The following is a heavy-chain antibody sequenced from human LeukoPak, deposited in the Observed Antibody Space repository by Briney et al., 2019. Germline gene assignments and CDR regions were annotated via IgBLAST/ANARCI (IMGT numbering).Heavy chain of an antibody. CDR1: GSTFSSYA. J-gene: IGHJ4*02. CDR3: AKEESIVATITASGY. D-gene: IGHD5-12*01. Sequence: PGGSLRLSCAASGSTFSSYAMNWVRQAPGKGLEWVSAISGAGDSTYYADSVKGRFTVSRDNSKNTLYLQMNSLRAEDTAVYFCAKEESIVATITASGYWGQGTLVTVSS. V-gene: IGHV3-23*01. CDR2: ISGAGDST.